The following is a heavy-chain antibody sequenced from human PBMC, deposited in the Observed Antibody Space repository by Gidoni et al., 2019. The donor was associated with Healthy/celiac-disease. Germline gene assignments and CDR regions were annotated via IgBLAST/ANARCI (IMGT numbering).Heavy chain of an antibody. CDR2: IYSGGST. CDR1: GFTVRSNY. J-gene: IGHJ3*02. V-gene: IGHV3-53*01. D-gene: IGHD1-26*01. CDR3: ARSVEYSGSPGAFDI. Sequence: EVQLVASGGGLIQPGGSLRLSCAASGFTVRSNYMRWVRQAPGKGLEWVSVIYSGGSTYYADSVKGRFTISRDNSKNTLYLQMNSLRAEDTAVYYCARSVEYSGSPGAFDIWGQGTMVTVSS.